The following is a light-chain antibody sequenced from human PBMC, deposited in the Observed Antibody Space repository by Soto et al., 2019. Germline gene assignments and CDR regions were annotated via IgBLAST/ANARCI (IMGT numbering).Light chain of an antibody. CDR1: QGIANY. Sequence: DIQMTQSPSSLSASVGDRVTITCQASQGIANYLNWYQQKPGKAPKLLIYDASNLQTGVPSRFSGSASGTDYTFTITSLQPEDIATYYCQQYGNPPFTFGQGTELDIK. CDR2: DAS. V-gene: IGKV1-33*01. CDR3: QQYGNPPFT. J-gene: IGKJ2*01.